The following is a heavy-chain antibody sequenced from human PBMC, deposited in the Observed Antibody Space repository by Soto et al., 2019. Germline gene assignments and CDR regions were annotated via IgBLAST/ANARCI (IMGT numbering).Heavy chain of an antibody. CDR3: VDTGYSYDPFGY. D-gene: IGHD5-18*01. J-gene: IGHJ4*02. CDR1: GFSLTTSGVG. CDR2: IFWNDDE. V-gene: IGHV2-5*01. Sequence: SGPTLVNPTHTLTLTCTFSGFSLTTSGVGVGWIRQPPGKALEWLALIFWNDDERYSPSLNSRLTITKDTSKNQVVLTMTNMDPVDTATYYCVDTGYSYDPFGYWGRGTLVTVSS.